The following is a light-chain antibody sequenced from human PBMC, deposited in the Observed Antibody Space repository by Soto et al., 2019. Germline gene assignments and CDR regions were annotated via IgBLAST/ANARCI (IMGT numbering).Light chain of an antibody. CDR1: QSIRTSY. Sequence: EIVLTQSPGTLSSSPGERATLSCRASQSIRTSYLAWYQQKPGQAPRLLIYGASSRATGIPDRFSGSGSGTDFTLTITRLEPEDFAAYYCQQYGSSPWTFGQGTKVEIK. J-gene: IGKJ1*01. CDR2: GAS. V-gene: IGKV3-20*01. CDR3: QQYGSSPWT.